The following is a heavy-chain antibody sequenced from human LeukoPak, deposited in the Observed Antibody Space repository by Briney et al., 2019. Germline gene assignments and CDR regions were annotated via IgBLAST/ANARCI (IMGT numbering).Heavy chain of an antibody. V-gene: IGHV3-13*01. Sequence: GGSLRLSCAASGFTFSSYDMHWVRQATGKGLEWVSAIGTAGDTYYPGSVKGRFTISRENAKNSLYLQMNSLRAGDTAVYYCARGRGDSYYLFDYWGQGTLVTVSS. CDR2: IGTAGDT. D-gene: IGHD2-15*01. J-gene: IGHJ4*02. CDR3: ARGRGDSYYLFDY. CDR1: GFTFSSYD.